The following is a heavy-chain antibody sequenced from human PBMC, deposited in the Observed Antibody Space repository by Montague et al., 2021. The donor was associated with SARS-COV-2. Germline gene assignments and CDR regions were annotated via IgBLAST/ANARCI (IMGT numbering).Heavy chain of an antibody. CDR1: GASVGSSD. V-gene: IGHV4-59*02. D-gene: IGHD1-14*01. CDR3: ARETMTADAFDI. CDR2: FYSVGST. J-gene: IGHJ3*02. Sequence: SETPSLTCTVSGASVGSSDWGWIRQSPGKGLEWIGYFYSVGSTDYNPSLKSRVSISRDTSKNQFSLKVRSVTAADTAVYYCARETMTADAFDIWGQGTMVTVSS.